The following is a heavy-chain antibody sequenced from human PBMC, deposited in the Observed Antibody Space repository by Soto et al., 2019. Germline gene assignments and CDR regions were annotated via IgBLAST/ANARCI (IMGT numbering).Heavy chain of an antibody. CDR1: GFIFSSYW. CDR2: IKQDGSEK. D-gene: IGHD1-1*01. Sequence: EVQLVESGGGLVQPGGSLRLSCAASGFIFSSYWMSWVRQAPGKGLEWVANIKQDGSEKYYVDSVKGRFTISRDNAKNSLYLQMNSLRAEDTPVYYCASLRQRAGMGYYYGMDGWGQGPTVTVSS. CDR3: ASLRQRAGMGYYYGMDG. V-gene: IGHV3-7*01. J-gene: IGHJ6*02.